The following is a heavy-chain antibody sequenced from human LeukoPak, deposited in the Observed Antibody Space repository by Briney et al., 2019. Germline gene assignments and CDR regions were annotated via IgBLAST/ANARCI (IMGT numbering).Heavy chain of an antibody. CDR3: TKRVKYGGTWDHFAD. Sequence: GGSLRLSCAASGFTFSSYSMNWVRQAPGKGLEWVSSISSSSSYIYYADSVKGRFTISRDNAKNSLYLQMNSLRVEDTALYYCTKRVKYGGTWDHFADWGQGTLVTVSS. V-gene: IGHV3-21*04. J-gene: IGHJ4*02. D-gene: IGHD1-26*01. CDR1: GFTFSSYS. CDR2: ISSSSSYI.